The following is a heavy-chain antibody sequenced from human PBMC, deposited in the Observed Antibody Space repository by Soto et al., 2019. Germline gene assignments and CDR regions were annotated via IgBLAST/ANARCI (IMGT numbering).Heavy chain of an antibody. CDR3: AKGGVRYCSSTSCYTGVQYYYYYGMDV. Sequence: ASVKVSCKACGYIFTGYYMHWVRRAPGQGLEWMGWINPNSGDTNYTQKFQGWVTMTRDTSISTAYMELSRLRSDDTAVYYCAKGGVRYCSSTSCYTGVQYYYYYGMDVWGQGTTVTVSS. D-gene: IGHD2-2*02. J-gene: IGHJ6*02. V-gene: IGHV1-2*04. CDR1: GYIFTGYY. CDR2: INPNSGDT.